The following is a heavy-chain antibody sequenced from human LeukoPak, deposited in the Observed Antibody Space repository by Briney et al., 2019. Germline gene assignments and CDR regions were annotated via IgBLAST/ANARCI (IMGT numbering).Heavy chain of an antibody. Sequence: IPSETLSLTCAVYGESFSGYYWSWIRQSPGKGLEWIGEINHSGSTNYNPPLKSRVTISVDTSKNQFSLKLSSVTAADTAIYYCARGRDAFDIWGQGTMVTVSS. J-gene: IGHJ3*02. CDR1: GESFSGYY. CDR3: ARGRDAFDI. V-gene: IGHV4-34*01. CDR2: INHSGST.